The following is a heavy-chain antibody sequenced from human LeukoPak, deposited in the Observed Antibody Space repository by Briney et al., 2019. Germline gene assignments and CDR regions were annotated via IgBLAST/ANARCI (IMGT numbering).Heavy chain of an antibody. Sequence: PSETLSLTCTVSGGSISSSSYYWGWIRQPPGKGLEWIGSIYYGGSTYYNPFLKSRVTISVDTSKNQFSLKLSSVTAADTAVYYCARVSYYYDSSGYYAIDYWGQGTLVTVSS. CDR1: GGSISSSSYY. J-gene: IGHJ4*02. D-gene: IGHD3-22*01. CDR3: ARVSYYYDSSGYYAIDY. V-gene: IGHV4-39*07. CDR2: IYYGGST.